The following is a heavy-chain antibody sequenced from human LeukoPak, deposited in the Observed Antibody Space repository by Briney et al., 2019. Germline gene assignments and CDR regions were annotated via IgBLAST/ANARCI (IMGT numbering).Heavy chain of an antibody. J-gene: IGHJ5*02. CDR3: ARVYQYYHDSSGYYP. Sequence: SQTLSLTCTVSGGSISSGSYYWSWIRQPAGKGLEWIGRIYTSGSTNYNPSLKSRVTISVDTSKNQFSLKLSSVTAADTAVYYCARVYQYYHDSSGYYPWGQGTLVTVSS. CDR1: GGSISSGSYY. V-gene: IGHV4-61*02. D-gene: IGHD3-22*01. CDR2: IYTSGST.